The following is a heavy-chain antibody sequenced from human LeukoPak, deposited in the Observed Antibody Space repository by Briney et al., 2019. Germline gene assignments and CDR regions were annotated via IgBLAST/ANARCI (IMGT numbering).Heavy chain of an antibody. D-gene: IGHD2-15*01. V-gene: IGHV1-46*01. CDR3: APSVRSGGSYYFDY. Sequence: ASVKVSCKASGDRFTKYYIHWVRQAPGQGLEWMGIINPSDGSTTYTQKFQGRVTMTTDTSTSTVNMELSSLRSEDTAVYYCAPSVRSGGSYYFDYWGQGSLVTVSP. CDR1: GDRFTKYY. J-gene: IGHJ4*02. CDR2: INPSDGST.